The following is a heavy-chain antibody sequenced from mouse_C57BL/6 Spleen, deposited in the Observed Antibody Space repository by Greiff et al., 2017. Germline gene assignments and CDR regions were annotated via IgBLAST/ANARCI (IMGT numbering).Heavy chain of an antibody. CDR1: GFTFTDYY. CDR3: ARKGDYYAMDY. CDR2: LRNKANGYTT. V-gene: IGHV7-3*01. Sequence: EVKLVESGGGLVQPGGSLSLSCAASGFTFTDYYMSWVRQPPGKALEWLGFLRNKANGYTTEYSASVKGRFTISRDNSQSILYLQMNALRAEDSATYYCARKGDYYAMDYWGQGTSVTVSS. D-gene: IGHD3-3*01. J-gene: IGHJ4*01.